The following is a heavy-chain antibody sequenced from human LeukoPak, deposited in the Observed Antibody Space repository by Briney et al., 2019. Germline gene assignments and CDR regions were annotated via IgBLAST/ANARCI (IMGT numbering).Heavy chain of an antibody. V-gene: IGHV3-7*01. CDR1: GFTFNRCW. D-gene: IGHD2-21*02. CDR3: TSWGDTTAEYFQR. J-gene: IGHJ1*01. CDR2: INPDGRDT. Sequence: GGSLRLSCVVSGFTFNRCWMNWVRQTPGKGLEWVAHINPDGRDTYYVDSVKGRFTISRDNAQNSMYLQMNSLRVEDTAVYYCTSWGDTTAEYFQRWGQGTLVTVSS.